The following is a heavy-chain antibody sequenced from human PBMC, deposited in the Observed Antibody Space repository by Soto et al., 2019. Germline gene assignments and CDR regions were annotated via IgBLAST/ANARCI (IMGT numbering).Heavy chain of an antibody. CDR2: INSGNGKT. J-gene: IGHJ2*01. Sequence: QVQLVQSGAEVKKPGASVKISCETSGFTFTSYTFHWVRQAPAQRLEWVGWINSGNGKTEYSQNLQDRVTLTRDTSANTVFLELRTLTSDDTATYYCARDRYTANWYFDLWGRGTLVIVSS. CDR3: ARDRYTANWYFDL. D-gene: IGHD2-2*02. V-gene: IGHV1-3*01. CDR1: GFTFTSYT.